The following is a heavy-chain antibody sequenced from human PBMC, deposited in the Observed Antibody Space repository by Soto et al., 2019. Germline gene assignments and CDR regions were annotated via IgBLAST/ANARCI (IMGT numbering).Heavy chain of an antibody. CDR2: IYHSGST. V-gene: IGHV4-4*02. Sequence: QVQLQESGPGLVKPSGTLSLTCAVSGGSISSSNWWSWVRQPPGKGLEWIGEIYHSGSTSYNPSLKSRVTISIDKSKNQFSLKLNSVTAADTAVYYCARDGGGFRKSAFDIWGQGTMVTVSS. D-gene: IGHD3-16*01. J-gene: IGHJ3*02. CDR3: ARDGGGFRKSAFDI. CDR1: GGSISSSNW.